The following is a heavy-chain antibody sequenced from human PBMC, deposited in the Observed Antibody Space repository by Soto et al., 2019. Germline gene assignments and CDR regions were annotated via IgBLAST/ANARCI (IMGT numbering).Heavy chain of an antibody. J-gene: IGHJ6*03. CDR2: IHSGNSA. Sequence: EMQLVESGGGLVNPGGSLRLSCAASGLIVNNNYMNWVRQAPGKGLEWVSVIHSGNSASYADSVMGRFTISSHNSKNMVYLQMNSLRAEDTAVYYCARGPGYCSGGICYRYMDVWCKGTTVTVSS. D-gene: IGHD2-15*01. V-gene: IGHV3-53*04. CDR1: GLIVNNNY. CDR3: ARGPGYCSGGICYRYMDV.